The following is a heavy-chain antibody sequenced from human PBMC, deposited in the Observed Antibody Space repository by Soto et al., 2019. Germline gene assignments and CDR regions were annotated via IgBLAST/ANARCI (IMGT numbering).Heavy chain of an antibody. V-gene: IGHV5-51*01. CDR2: IYPDDSDT. CDR1: GYYFNNYW. J-gene: IGHJ4*02. CDR3: ARRSPTIPAPYDY. D-gene: IGHD3-10*01. Sequence: GESLKISCKASGYYFNNYWIARERQMPGKGLEWMGIIYPDDSDTKYSPSFEGQVTISADKSITTAYLQWNSLKASDTAIYYCARRSPTIPAPYDYWGQGAQVTVSS.